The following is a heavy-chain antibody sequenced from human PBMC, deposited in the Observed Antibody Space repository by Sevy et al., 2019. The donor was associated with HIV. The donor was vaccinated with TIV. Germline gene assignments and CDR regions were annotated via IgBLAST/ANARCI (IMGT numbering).Heavy chain of an antibody. V-gene: IGHV3-30*18. J-gene: IGHJ6*02. CDR2: ISYDGSNK. CDR1: GFTFSSYW. D-gene: IGHD2-21*01. CDR3: AKGGDWTYCGGDCYSGHYYGMDV. Sequence: GGSLRLSCAASGFTFSSYWMHWVRQGPGKGLEWVAVISYDGSNKYYADSVKGRFTISRDNSKNTLYLQMNSLRAEDTAVYYCAKGGDWTYCGGDCYSGHYYGMDVWGQGTTVTVSS.